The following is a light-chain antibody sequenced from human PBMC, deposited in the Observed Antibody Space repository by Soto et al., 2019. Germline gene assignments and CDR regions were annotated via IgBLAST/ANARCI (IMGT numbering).Light chain of an antibody. CDR3: SSFTSSTTYV. Sequence: QSVLTQPASVSGSPGQSITISCTGTSSDVGGYNYVSWYQQHPGEVPKLIIFNVTNRPSGVSNRFSGSKSGNTASLTISGLQAEDEADYYCSSFTSSTTYVFGTGTKVTVL. CDR2: NVT. CDR1: SSDVGGYNY. V-gene: IGLV2-14*01. J-gene: IGLJ1*01.